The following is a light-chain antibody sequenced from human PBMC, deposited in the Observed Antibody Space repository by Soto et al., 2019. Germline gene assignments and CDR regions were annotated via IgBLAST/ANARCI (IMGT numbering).Light chain of an antibody. CDR1: QSVISTD. J-gene: IGKJ1*01. V-gene: IGKV3-20*01. CDR3: QQTYNISRT. CDR2: AAS. Sequence: EIVLTQSPGTLSLSPGERATLSCRASQSVISTDLAWYQQKPGQAPRLLVYAASSRASGIPDRFSGSGSGTDFTLTISRLEPEDFATYYCQQTYNISRTFGQGTKVEIK.